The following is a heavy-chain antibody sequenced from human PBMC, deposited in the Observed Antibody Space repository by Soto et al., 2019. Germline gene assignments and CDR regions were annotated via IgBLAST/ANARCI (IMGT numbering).Heavy chain of an antibody. CDR1: GFTFSDYY. Sequence: QVQLVESGGGLVKPGGSLRLSYAASGFTFSDYYMSWIRQAPGKGLEWVSYISSSGSTIYYADSVKGRFTISRDNAKNSLYLQMNSLRAEDTDVYYCARPPGDITAAADNYYYYYYMDVWGKGTTVTVSS. CDR2: ISSSGSTI. V-gene: IGHV3-11*01. D-gene: IGHD6-13*01. CDR3: ARPPGDITAAADNYYYYYYMDV. J-gene: IGHJ6*03.